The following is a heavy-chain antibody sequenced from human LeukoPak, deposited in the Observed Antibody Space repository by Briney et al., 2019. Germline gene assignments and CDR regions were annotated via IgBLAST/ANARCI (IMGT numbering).Heavy chain of an antibody. CDR2: IYYSGST. Sequence: SETLSLTCTVSGGSISSSSYYWDWIRQPPGKGLEWSVSIYYSGSTNYNPSLQSRVTISVDTSNNQFSLKLSSVTAADTAVYYCARRGAGLVRGVIITFFNYWGQGTPVTVSS. D-gene: IGHD3-10*01. CDR3: ARRGAGLVRGVIITFFNY. CDR1: GGSISSSSYY. J-gene: IGHJ4*02. V-gene: IGHV4-39*01.